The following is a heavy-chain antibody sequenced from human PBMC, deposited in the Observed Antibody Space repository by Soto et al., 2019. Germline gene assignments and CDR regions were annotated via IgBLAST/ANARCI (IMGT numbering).Heavy chain of an antibody. J-gene: IGHJ6*02. V-gene: IGHV4-30-4*01. D-gene: IGHD2-2*01. CDR1: GGSISSGDYC. CDR2: IYYSGST. CDR3: ARGDCSSTSCRTYYYYGMDV. Sequence: SETLSLTCTVSGGSISSGDYCWTWIRQPPGKGLEWIGYIYYSGSTYYNPSLKSRVTISVDTSKNQFSLKLSSVTAADTAVYYCARGDCSSTSCRTYYYYGMDVWGQGTTVTVSS.